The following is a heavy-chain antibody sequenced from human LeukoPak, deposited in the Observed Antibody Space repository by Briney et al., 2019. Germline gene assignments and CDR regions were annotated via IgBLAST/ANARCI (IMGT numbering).Heavy chain of an antibody. CDR3: ARKGLTGGLDY. J-gene: IGHJ4*02. Sequence: SETLSLTCTVSGCSISSYYWSWIRQPPGKGLEWIGYIYYSGSTNYSPSLKSRVTISVDTSKNQFSLKLSSVTAADTAVYYCARKGLTGGLDYWGQGTLVTVSS. CDR1: GCSISSYY. V-gene: IGHV4-59*01. CDR2: IYYSGST. D-gene: IGHD2-8*02.